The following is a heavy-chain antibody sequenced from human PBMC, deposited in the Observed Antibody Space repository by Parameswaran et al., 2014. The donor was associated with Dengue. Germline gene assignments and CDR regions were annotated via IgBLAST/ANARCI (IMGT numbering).Heavy chain of an antibody. Sequence: VRQMPGKGLDWVAVISYDGSNKYYADSVKGRFTISRDNSKNTLYLQMNSLRVEDTAVYYCARLYDFWSGYWPDYKGMDVWGQGTTVTVSS. D-gene: IGHD3-3*01. J-gene: IGHJ6*02. V-gene: IGHV3-30*04. CDR2: ISYDGSNK. CDR3: ARLYDFWSGYWPDYKGMDV.